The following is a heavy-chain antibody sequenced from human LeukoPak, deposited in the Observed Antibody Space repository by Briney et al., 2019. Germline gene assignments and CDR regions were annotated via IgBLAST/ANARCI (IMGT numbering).Heavy chain of an antibody. J-gene: IGHJ5*02. Sequence: GGSLRLSCAASGFTFDDYAMHWVRQAPGKGLEWVSGISWNSGSIGYADSVKGRFTISRDNAKNSLYLQMNSLRAEDTALYYCAKDISLYLNDYGDYVLGNWFDPWGQGTLVTVSS. CDR1: GFTFDDYA. D-gene: IGHD4-17*01. V-gene: IGHV3-9*01. CDR2: ISWNSGSI. CDR3: AKDISLYLNDYGDYVLGNWFDP.